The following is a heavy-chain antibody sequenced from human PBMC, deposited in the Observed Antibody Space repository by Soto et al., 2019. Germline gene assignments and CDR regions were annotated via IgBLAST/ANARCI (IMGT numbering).Heavy chain of an antibody. J-gene: IGHJ6*03. Sequence: QVQLVESGGGVVQPGRSLRLSCAASGFTFSSYGMHWVRQAPGKGLEWVAVIWYDGSNKYYADSVKGRFTISRDNSKNTLYLQMNSLRAEDTAVYYCARGVFSYYYYMYVWGKGTTVTVSS. CDR3: ARGVFSYYYYMYV. V-gene: IGHV3-33*01. D-gene: IGHD3-9*01. CDR1: GFTFSSYG. CDR2: IWYDGSNK.